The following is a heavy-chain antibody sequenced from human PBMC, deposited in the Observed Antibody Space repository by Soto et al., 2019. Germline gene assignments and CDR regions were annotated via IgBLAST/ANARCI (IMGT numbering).Heavy chain of an antibody. CDR1: GFTLSNYA. D-gene: IGHD2-15*01. CDR3: ARIKLVDFFFINVDVYDMDV. Sequence: GGSLRLSCAASGFTLSNYAVNWVRQAPGKGLEWVSYISSDSRYIYHGDSVKGRFTISRDNARNSVYLQMNSLRDEDTAVYYCARIKLVDFFFINVDVYDMDVWGQGTTVTSP. CDR2: ISSDSRYI. J-gene: IGHJ6*02. V-gene: IGHV3-48*02.